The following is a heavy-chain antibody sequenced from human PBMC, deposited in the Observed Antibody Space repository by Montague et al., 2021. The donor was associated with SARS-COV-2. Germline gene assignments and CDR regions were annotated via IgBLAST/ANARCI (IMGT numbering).Heavy chain of an antibody. CDR3: VGELYDAFDL. CDR1: GFTFSSYA. Sequence: SLRLSCAASGFTFSSYAMHWVRQAPGKGLEWVAGISCSSGNKYYADSVKGRFTISRDNSKNTLYLQMNSLRAEDTAVYHGVGELYDAFDLWGQGTLVTASS. V-gene: IGHV3-30-3*01. D-gene: IGHD3-10*01. J-gene: IGHJ3*01. CDR2: ISCSSGNK.